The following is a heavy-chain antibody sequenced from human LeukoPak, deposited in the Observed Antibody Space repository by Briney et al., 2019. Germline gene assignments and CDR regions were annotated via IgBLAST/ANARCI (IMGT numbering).Heavy chain of an antibody. CDR1: GYTLTELS. Sequence: ASVKVSCKVSGYTLTELSMHWVRQAPGKGLEWMGGFDPEDGETIYAQKFQGRVTMTEDTSTDTAYMELSSLRSEDTAVYYCARGVEQLVDDAFDIWGQGTMVTVSS. CDR3: ARGVEQLVDDAFDI. D-gene: IGHD6-6*01. J-gene: IGHJ3*02. V-gene: IGHV1-24*01. CDR2: FDPEDGET.